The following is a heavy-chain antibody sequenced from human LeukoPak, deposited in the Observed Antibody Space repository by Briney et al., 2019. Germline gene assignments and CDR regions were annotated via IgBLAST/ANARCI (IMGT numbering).Heavy chain of an antibody. V-gene: IGHV4-59*08. CDR2: VYYSESA. Sequence: SETLSLTCTVSGGSIRSYYWSWIRQPPGKGLEWIGYVYYSESANYNPSLESRITISVDTSKNHFSLNLNSVTAADTAVYYCARVGGYPLSAFDIWGQGTMVTVSS. D-gene: IGHD3-22*01. CDR3: ARVGGYPLSAFDI. J-gene: IGHJ3*02. CDR1: GGSIRSYY.